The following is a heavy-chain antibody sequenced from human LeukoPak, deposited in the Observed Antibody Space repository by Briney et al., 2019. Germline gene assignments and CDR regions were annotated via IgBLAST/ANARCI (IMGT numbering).Heavy chain of an antibody. CDR3: ATVSYRFNWFDP. J-gene: IGHJ5*02. CDR2: FDPEDGET. Sequence: ASVKVSCKASGYTLTELSMHWVRQAPGKGLEWMGGFDPEDGETIYAQKFQGRVTMTEDTSTDTAYMELSSLRSEDTAVYFCATVSYRFNWFDPWGQGTLVTVSS. V-gene: IGHV1-24*01. CDR1: GYTLTELS. D-gene: IGHD1-26*01.